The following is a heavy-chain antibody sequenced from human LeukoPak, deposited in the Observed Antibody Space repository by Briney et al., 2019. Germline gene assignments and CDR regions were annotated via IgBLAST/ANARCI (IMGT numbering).Heavy chain of an antibody. Sequence: GASVKVSCKASGGTFSSYAISWVRQAPGQGLEWMGRIIPIFGTANYAQKFQGRVTITTDESTSTAYMELSSLRSEDTAVYYCARANDPLNCGGDCYFDYWGQGTLVTVSP. V-gene: IGHV1-69*05. CDR3: ARANDPLNCGGDCYFDY. CDR1: GGTFSSYA. CDR2: IIPIFGTA. J-gene: IGHJ4*02. D-gene: IGHD2-21*02.